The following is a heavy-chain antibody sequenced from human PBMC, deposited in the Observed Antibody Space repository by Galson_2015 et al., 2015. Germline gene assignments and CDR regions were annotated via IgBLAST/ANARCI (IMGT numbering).Heavy chain of an antibody. D-gene: IGHD3-3*01. V-gene: IGHV3-21*01. Sequence: SCAASDFTFSSYYMSWVRQAPGKGLEWVSSISSTTTYIYYADSVKSRFTISRDNAKNSLYLQMNSLGAEDTAVYYCARQILDYDFWSGYYPTNFDYWGQGTLVTVSS. CDR2: ISSTTTYI. CDR1: DFTFSSYY. CDR3: ARQILDYDFWSGYYPTNFDY. J-gene: IGHJ4*02.